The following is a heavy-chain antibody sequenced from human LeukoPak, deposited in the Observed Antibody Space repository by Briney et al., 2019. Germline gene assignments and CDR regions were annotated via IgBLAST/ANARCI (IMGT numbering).Heavy chain of an antibody. Sequence: GSLRLSCAASGFTFSSYSMNWVRQAPGKGLEWVSSISSSSSYIYYADSVKGRFTISRDNAKNSLYLQMNSLRAEDTAVYYCAREGDSSGYSFDYWGQGTLVTVSS. CDR2: ISSSSSYI. CDR1: GFTFSSYS. J-gene: IGHJ4*02. V-gene: IGHV3-21*01. D-gene: IGHD3-22*01. CDR3: AREGDSSGYSFDY.